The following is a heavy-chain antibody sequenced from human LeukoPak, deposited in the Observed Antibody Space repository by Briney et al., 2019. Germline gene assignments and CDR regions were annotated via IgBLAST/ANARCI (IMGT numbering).Heavy chain of an antibody. V-gene: IGHV5-10-1*01. Sequence: GESLKISCKGSGYSFTSYWISWVRQMPGKGLEWMGRIDPSDSYSNYSTYFPGHVTISADKSISNAYLQWSSLKASDTAMYSCARGERGYCSSTSCWASFDYWGQGTLVTVSS. J-gene: IGHJ4*02. D-gene: IGHD2-2*01. CDR3: ARGERGYCSSTSCWASFDY. CDR1: GYSFTSYW. CDR2: IDPSDSYS.